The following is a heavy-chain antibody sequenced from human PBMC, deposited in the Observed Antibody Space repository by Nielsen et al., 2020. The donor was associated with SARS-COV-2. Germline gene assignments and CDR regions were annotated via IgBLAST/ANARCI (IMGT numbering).Heavy chain of an antibody. Sequence: GESLKISCAASKVTFRSYWMTWVRQAPGKGLEWVANIKYDGSEKYYVDSVKGRFTISRDNAKSSLSLQMNSLTAEDTAVYYCARVAFWSGYDYWGQGALVTVSS. V-gene: IGHV3-7*01. J-gene: IGHJ4*02. CDR1: KVTFRSYW. CDR3: ARVAFWSGYDY. D-gene: IGHD3-3*01. CDR2: IKYDGSEK.